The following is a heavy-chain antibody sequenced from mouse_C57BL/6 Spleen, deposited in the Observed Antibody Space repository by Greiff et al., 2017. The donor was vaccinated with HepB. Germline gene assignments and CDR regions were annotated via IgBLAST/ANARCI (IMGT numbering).Heavy chain of an antibody. V-gene: IGHV1-52*01. CDR3: AREGDETPFAD. Sequence: VQLQQSGAELVRPGSSVKLSCKASGYTFTSYWMHWVKQRPIQGLEWIGNIDPSDSETHYNQKFKDKATLTVDKSSSTAYMQLSSLTSEDSAVYDCAREGDETPFADWGQGTLVTVSA. J-gene: IGHJ3*01. CDR1: GYTFTSYW. CDR2: IDPSDSET.